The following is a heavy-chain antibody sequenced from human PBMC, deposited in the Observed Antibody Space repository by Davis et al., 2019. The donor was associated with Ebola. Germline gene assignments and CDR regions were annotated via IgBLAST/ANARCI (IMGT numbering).Heavy chain of an antibody. CDR3: ARVAETYYYDSSGYYLSRAFDI. J-gene: IGHJ3*02. CDR1: ASTFSSYG. CDR2: IKQDESEK. D-gene: IGHD3-22*01. Sequence: PGGSLRLSFAASASTFSSYGMSCARPAPGNGLDWVANIKQDESEKYYVDSVKGRFTISRDNAKNSLYLQMNSLRAEDTAVYYCARVAETYYYDSSGYYLSRAFDIWGQGTMVTVSS. V-gene: IGHV3-7*03.